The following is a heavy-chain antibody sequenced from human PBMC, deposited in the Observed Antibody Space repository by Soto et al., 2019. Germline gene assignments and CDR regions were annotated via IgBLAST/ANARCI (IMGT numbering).Heavy chain of an antibody. V-gene: IGHV4-59*01. CDR1: GGSCSPNN. Sequence: SETLSLTCTVSGGSCSPNNCRWIRQPTWNGLEWEGYIYYGGTTSYNPSPKRRVTISVETSTTQFSLKLSSVTAADTAVYYCARETIVPAAMGVNYYYGMDVWGQGTTVT. CDR2: IYYGGTT. CDR3: ARETIVPAAMGVNYYYGMDV. D-gene: IGHD2-2*01. J-gene: IGHJ6*02.